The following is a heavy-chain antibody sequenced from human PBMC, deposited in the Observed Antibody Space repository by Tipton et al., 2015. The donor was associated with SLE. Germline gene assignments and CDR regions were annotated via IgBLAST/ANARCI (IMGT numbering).Heavy chain of an antibody. CDR2: IYYTGNT. D-gene: IGHD6-6*01. Sequence: TLSLTCTVSGGSISSYYWSWIRQPPGKGLEWIGYIYYTGNTYYNPSLKSRVTISVDTSKRQFSLKLTSLTAADTAVYYCARQTGTTGTEYSSSFRFDPWGQGALVTVSS. V-gene: IGHV4-59*08. J-gene: IGHJ5*02. CDR1: GGSISSYY. CDR3: ARQTGTTGTEYSSSFRFDP.